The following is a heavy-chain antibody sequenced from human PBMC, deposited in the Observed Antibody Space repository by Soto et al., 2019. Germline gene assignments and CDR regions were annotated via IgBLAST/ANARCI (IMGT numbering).Heavy chain of an antibody. Sequence: PGGSLRLSCAASGFTFSSYGMHWVRQAPGKGLEWVAVIWYDGSNKYYADSVKGRFTISRDNSKNTLYLQMNSLRAEDTAVYYCARDREVAARFLDYWGQGTLVTV. D-gene: IGHD6-6*01. CDR3: ARDREVAARFLDY. CDR2: IWYDGSNK. CDR1: GFTFSSYG. V-gene: IGHV3-33*01. J-gene: IGHJ4*02.